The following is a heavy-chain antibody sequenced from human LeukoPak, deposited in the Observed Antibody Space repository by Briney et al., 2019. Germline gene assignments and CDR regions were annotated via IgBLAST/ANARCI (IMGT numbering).Heavy chain of an antibody. Sequence: SVKVSCKASGGTFSSYAISWVRQAPGQGLEWMGGIIPIFGTANYAQKFQGRVTMTRDMSTSTVYMELSSLRSGDTAVYYCARNYYDSSGYIFDYWGQGTLVTVSS. CDR2: IIPIFGTA. J-gene: IGHJ4*02. D-gene: IGHD3-22*01. CDR1: GGTFSSYA. CDR3: ARNYYDSSGYIFDY. V-gene: IGHV1-69*05.